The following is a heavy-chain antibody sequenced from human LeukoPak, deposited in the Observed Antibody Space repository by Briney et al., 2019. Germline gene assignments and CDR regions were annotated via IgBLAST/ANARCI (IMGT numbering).Heavy chain of an antibody. D-gene: IGHD6-6*01. CDR2: ISYSGTT. J-gene: IGHJ6*03. CDR1: GGSISSRPYY. V-gene: IGHV4-39*07. Sequence: ETLSLTCTVSGGSISSRPYYWGWVRQPPGKGLEWIGTISYSGTTYYSPSLKSRVTISLDTSKNQFSLKLSSVTAADTAIYYCARDFSSSSTVYYYYYMDVWGKGTTVTVSS. CDR3: ARDFSSSSTVYYYYYMDV.